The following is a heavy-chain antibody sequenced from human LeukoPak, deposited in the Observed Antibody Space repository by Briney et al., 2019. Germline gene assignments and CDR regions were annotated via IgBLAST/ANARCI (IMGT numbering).Heavy chain of an antibody. CDR2: ISDDGSNK. V-gene: IGHV3-30-3*01. J-gene: IGHJ4*02. D-gene: IGHD3-10*01. CDR3: ARDALSGSSGLFDY. Sequence: GGSLRLSCAASGFSNYAIHWVRQGPGKGLEWVAFISDDGSNKYYADSVKGRFTISRDNSKHTLYLQMNSLRAEDTAVYYCARDALSGSSGLFDYWGQGTLVTVSS. CDR1: GFSNYA.